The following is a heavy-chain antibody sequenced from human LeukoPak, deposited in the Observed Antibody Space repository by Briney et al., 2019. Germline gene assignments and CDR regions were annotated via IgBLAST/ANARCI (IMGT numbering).Heavy chain of an antibody. Sequence: GRSLRLSCAASGFTFDDYAMHWVRQAPGKGLEWVSRITWNSGIIGYADSVKGRFTISRDNAKNSLYLQMNSLRAEDTALYYCAKDMSQWEVATREFTFDYWGQGTLVTVSS. V-gene: IGHV3-9*01. CDR1: GFTFDDYA. D-gene: IGHD5-12*01. J-gene: IGHJ4*02. CDR2: ITWNSGII. CDR3: AKDMSQWEVATREFTFDY.